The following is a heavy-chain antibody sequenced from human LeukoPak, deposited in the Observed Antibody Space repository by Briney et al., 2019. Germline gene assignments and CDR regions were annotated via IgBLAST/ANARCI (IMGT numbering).Heavy chain of an antibody. D-gene: IGHD6-6*01. Sequence: GASVKVSCKASGGTFSSYAISWVRQAPGQGLEWMGIINPSGGSTSYAQKFQGRVTMTRDMSTSTVYMELSSLRSEDTAVYYCARASIAARRPYNWFDPWGQGTLVTVSS. CDR3: ARASIAARRPYNWFDP. V-gene: IGHV1-46*01. J-gene: IGHJ5*02. CDR1: GGTFSSYA. CDR2: INPSGGST.